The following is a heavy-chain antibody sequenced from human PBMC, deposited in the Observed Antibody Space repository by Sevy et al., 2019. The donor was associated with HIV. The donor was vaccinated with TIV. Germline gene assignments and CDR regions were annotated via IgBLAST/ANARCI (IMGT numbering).Heavy chain of an antibody. J-gene: IGHJ4*02. V-gene: IGHV3-72*01. D-gene: IGHD6-13*01. Sequence: GGSLRLSCAASGFTFSDHYMEWVRQAPGKGLEWVGRTRNKAEGYTTEYAASVKGSFTISIDDSENSPYLQMNSLKTEDTAVYYCSTHAGIAAAGRVLDYWGQGALVTVSS. CDR3: STHAGIAAAGRVLDY. CDR1: GFTFSDHY. CDR2: TRNKAEGYTT.